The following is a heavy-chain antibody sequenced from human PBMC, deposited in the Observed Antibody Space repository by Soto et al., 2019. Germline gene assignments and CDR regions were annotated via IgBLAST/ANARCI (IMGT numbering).Heavy chain of an antibody. Sequence: GGSLRLSCVGSGFSFRKYAMNWVRQAPGKGLEWVSGISGSGGSGRGFYADPVKGRFTISRDNSKNTLYLEMNSLRAEDTAVYYCAKDLDDYSSAIDFWGQGTLVTVSS. D-gene: IGHD4-4*01. J-gene: IGHJ4*02. CDR1: GFSFRKYA. CDR3: AKDLDDYSSAIDF. V-gene: IGHV3-23*01. CDR2: ISGSGGSGRG.